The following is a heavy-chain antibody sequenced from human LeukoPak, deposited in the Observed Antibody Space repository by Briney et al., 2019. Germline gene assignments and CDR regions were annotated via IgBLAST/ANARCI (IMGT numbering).Heavy chain of an antibody. V-gene: IGHV1-46*01. D-gene: IGHD3-10*01. CDR3: ARDVQVPPAPRFGY. CDR2: ISPSGDNT. Sequence: ASVKVSCKASGYTFTNYYMHWVRQAPGQGLEWMGIISPSGDNTNYAQKFQGRITMTRDTSTSTLYIELRSLRSEDTAIYYCARDVQVPPAPRFGYWGQGTLVTVSS. J-gene: IGHJ4*02. CDR1: GYTFTNYY.